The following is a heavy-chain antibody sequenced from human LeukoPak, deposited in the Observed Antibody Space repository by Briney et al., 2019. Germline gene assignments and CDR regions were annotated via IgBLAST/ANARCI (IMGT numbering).Heavy chain of an antibody. J-gene: IGHJ5*02. CDR3: AHRPGSHPWAFTNYYGSGNPFGWFDP. CDR2: IYWDDDK. V-gene: IGHV2-5*02. D-gene: IGHD3-10*01. CDR1: GFSLSTSGVG. Sequence: SGPTLVNPTQTLTLTCTFSGFSLSTSGVGVGWIRQPPGKALEWLALIYWDDDKRYSPSLKSRLTITKDTSKNQVVLTMTNMDPVDTATYYCAHRPGSHPWAFTNYYGSGNPFGWFDPWGQGTLVTVSS.